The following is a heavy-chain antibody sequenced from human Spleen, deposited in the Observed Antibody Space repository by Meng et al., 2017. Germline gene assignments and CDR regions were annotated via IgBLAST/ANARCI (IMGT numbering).Heavy chain of an antibody. CDR2: INHSGST. CDR3: ARGPTTMAHDFDY. J-gene: IGHJ4*02. CDR1: GGSFSGYY. Sequence: HGQLQQWGAGLLKPSETLSLTCAVYGGSFSGYYWSWIRQPPGKGLEWIGEINHSGSTSYNPSLKSRVTISVDTSKNHFYLKLSSVTAADSAVYYCARGPTTMAHDFDYWGQGTLVTVSS. V-gene: IGHV4-34*01. D-gene: IGHD4-11*01.